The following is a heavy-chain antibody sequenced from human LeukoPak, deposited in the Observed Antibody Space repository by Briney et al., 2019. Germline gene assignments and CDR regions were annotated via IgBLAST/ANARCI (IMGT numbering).Heavy chain of an antibody. CDR3: ARGIGGFWSGYLNH. V-gene: IGHV4-34*01. D-gene: IGHD3-3*01. Sequence: PSETLSLTCAVYGGSFSGYYWSWIRQPPGKGLEWIGEINHSGSTNYNPSLKSRVTISVDTSKNQFSLKLSSVTAADAAVYYCARGIGGFWSGYLNHWGQGTLVTVSS. CDR1: GGSFSGYY. CDR2: INHSGST. J-gene: IGHJ5*02.